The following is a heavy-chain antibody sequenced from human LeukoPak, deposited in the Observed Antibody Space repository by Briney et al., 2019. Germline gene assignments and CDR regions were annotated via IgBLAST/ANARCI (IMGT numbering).Heavy chain of an antibody. CDR3: ARTPGVSGYFDSSQKFDF. D-gene: IGHD3-9*01. J-gene: IGHJ4*02. Sequence: ASVKVSCKASGYTFTSNGISWVRQAPGQGLEWMGWISAYNGNTNYAQKLQGRVTMTTDTSTSTAYMELRSLRSDDTAVYYCARTPGVSGYFDSSQKFDFWGQGTLVTVSS. CDR2: ISAYNGNT. V-gene: IGHV1-18*04. CDR1: GYTFTSNG.